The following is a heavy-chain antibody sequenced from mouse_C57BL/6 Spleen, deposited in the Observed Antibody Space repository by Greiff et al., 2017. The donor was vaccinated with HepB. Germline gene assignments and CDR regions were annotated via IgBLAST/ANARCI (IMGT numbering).Heavy chain of an antibody. CDR1: GYTFTDYE. J-gene: IGHJ4*01. Sequence: QVHVKQSGAELVRPGASVTLSCKASGYTFTDYEMHWVKQTPVHGLEWIGAIDPETGGTAYNQKFKGKAILTADKSSSTAYMELRSLTSEDSAVYYCTRSPYYYGSSLYAMDYWGQGTSVTVSS. V-gene: IGHV1-15*01. CDR2: IDPETGGT. D-gene: IGHD1-1*01. CDR3: TRSPYYYGSSLYAMDY.